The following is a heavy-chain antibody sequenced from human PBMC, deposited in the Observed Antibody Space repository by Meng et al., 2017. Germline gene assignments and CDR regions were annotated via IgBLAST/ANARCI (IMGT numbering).Heavy chain of an antibody. CDR1: GYSISSGYY. V-gene: IGHV4-38-2*02. J-gene: IGHJ3*02. CDR2: IYHSGST. D-gene: IGHD6-13*01. Sequence: GSLRLSCTVSGYSISSGYYWGWIRQPPGKGLEWIGSIYHSGSTYYNPSLKSRVTISVDTSKNQFPLKLSSVTAADTAVYYCARDRDSSSWQDAFDIWGQGTMVTVSS. CDR3: ARDRDSSSWQDAFDI.